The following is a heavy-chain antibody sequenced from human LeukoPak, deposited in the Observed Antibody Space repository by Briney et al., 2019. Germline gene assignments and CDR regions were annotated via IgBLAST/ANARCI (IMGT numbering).Heavy chain of an antibody. CDR3: AHSRDAYNCFDY. CDR2: ISSSGSPI. V-gene: IGHV3-48*04. Sequence: GGSLRLSCAASGCTFSSYSMNWVRQAPGKGLEWVSYISSSGSPIYYADSVKGRFTISRDNAKNSLYLQMNSLRAEDTAIYYCAHSRDAYNCFDYWGQGTLVTVSS. D-gene: IGHD5-24*01. CDR1: GCTFSSYS. J-gene: IGHJ4*02.